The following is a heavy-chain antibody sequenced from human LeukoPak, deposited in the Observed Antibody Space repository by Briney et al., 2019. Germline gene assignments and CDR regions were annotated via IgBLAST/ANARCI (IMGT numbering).Heavy chain of an antibody. D-gene: IGHD6-13*01. J-gene: IGHJ4*02. Sequence: GGSLRLSCAASGFTFSNFWMSWVRQTPGKGLEWVANIEQDGSEKYYVDSVKGRFTISRDNAKNSLYLQMNSLRAEDTAVYYCARDGYSSSWSDYWGQGTLVTVSS. CDR1: GFTFSNFW. CDR2: IEQDGSEK. CDR3: ARDGYSSSWSDY. V-gene: IGHV3-7*01.